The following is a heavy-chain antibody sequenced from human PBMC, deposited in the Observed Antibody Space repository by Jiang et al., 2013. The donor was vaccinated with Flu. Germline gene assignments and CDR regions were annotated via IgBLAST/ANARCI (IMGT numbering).Heavy chain of an antibody. V-gene: IGHV5-10-1*01. CDR3: ARQGGLWFDP. CDR2: DPSDSYT. J-gene: IGHJ5*02. Sequence: DPSDSYTNYSPSFQGHVTISADKSISTAYLQWSSLKASDTAMYYCARQGGLWFDPWGQGTLVTVSS.